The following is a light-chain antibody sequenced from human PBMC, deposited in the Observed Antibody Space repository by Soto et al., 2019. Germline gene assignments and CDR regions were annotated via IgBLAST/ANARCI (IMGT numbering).Light chain of an antibody. V-gene: IGKV3-15*01. J-gene: IGKJ1*01. CDR1: QNISTN. Sequence: DIVMTQSPATLSVSPGERATLSCRASQNISTNVAWYQQKPGQAPRLLLLSASSRLSDIPARFSGSGSGTVFTLTISGLQSEDVAVYYCHHFNTWPPKAFGQGTKVEFK. CDR3: HHFNTWPPKA. CDR2: SAS.